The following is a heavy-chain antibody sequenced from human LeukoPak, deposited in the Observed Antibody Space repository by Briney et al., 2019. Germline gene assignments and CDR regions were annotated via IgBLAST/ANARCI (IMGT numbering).Heavy chain of an antibody. D-gene: IGHD3-16*02. CDR3: AKDFADYVWGSYRYLDY. Sequence: PGGSLRPSCAASGFTFSSYGMHWVRQAPGKGLEWVAFIRYDGSNKYYADSVKGRFTISRDNSKNTLYLQMNSLRAEDTAVYYCAKDFADYVWGSYRYLDYWGQGTLVTVSS. CDR1: GFTFSSYG. CDR2: IRYDGSNK. V-gene: IGHV3-30*02. J-gene: IGHJ4*02.